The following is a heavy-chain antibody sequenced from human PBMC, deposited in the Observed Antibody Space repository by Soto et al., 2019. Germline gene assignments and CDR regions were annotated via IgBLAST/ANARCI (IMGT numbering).Heavy chain of an antibody. CDR2: IKQDGSEK. D-gene: IGHD5-12*01. CDR3: ASQYSGYDDAFDI. Sequence: GGSLRLSCAASGFTFSSYWMSWVRQAPGKGLEWVANIKQDGSEKYYVDSVKGRFTISRDNAKNSLYLQMNSLRAEDTAVYYCASQYSGYDDAFDIWGQGTMVTVSS. V-gene: IGHV3-7*01. J-gene: IGHJ3*02. CDR1: GFTFSSYW.